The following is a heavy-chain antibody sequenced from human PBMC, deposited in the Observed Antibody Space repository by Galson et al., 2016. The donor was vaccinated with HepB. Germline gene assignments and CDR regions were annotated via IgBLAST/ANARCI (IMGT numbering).Heavy chain of an antibody. CDR1: AGTINIGGYF. D-gene: IGHD2-15*01. Sequence: TLSLTCNVSAGTINIGGYFWSWIRQHPGRGLEWIGYISHSGSAYFNPSLKSRSTISVDTSRNQFSLDLRSVTAADTALYFCARYGSWTGFDYWGQGILVTVSS. CDR2: ISHSGSA. V-gene: IGHV4-31*03. J-gene: IGHJ4*02. CDR3: ARYGSWTGFDY.